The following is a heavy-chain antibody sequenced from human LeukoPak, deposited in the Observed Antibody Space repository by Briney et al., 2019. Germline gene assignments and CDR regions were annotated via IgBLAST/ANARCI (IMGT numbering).Heavy chain of an antibody. D-gene: IGHD6-19*01. CDR2: IYYSGST. CDR1: GGSISSYY. V-gene: IGHV4-59*01. J-gene: IGHJ6*02. CDR3: ARDSAVAGPNYYYYYGMDV. Sequence: SETLSLTGTVSGGSISSYYWSWIRQPPGKGLEWIGYIYYSGSTNYNPSLKSRVTISVDTSKNQFSLKLSSVTAADTAVYYCARDSAVAGPNYYYYYGMDVWGQGTTVTVSS.